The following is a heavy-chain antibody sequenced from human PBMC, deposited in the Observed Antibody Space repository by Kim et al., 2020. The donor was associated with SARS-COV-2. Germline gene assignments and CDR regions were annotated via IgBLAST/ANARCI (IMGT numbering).Heavy chain of an antibody. CDR3: ARARFVTMVQGSSGRFDP. CDR1: GYTFTSYG. Sequence: ASVKVSCKASGYTFTSYGISWVRQAPGQGLEWMGWISAYNGNTNYAQKLQGRVTMTTDTSTSTAYMELRSLRSDDTAVYYCARARFVTMVQGSSGRFDPWGEGTLVIVSS. D-gene: IGHD3-10*01. V-gene: IGHV1-18*01. J-gene: IGHJ5*02. CDR2: ISAYNGNT.